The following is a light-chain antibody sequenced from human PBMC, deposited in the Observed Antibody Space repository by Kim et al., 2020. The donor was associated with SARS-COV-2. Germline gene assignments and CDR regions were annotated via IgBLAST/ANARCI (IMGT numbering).Light chain of an antibody. J-gene: IGKJ4*01. CDR1: KSVSSK. CDR3: QQYSNWPPLS. V-gene: IGKV3-15*01. CDR2: CAS. Sequence: SPGERATLYCRASKSVSSKFDWYQHKPGQAPRRLIFCASTRATDIPARFSGSGSGTEFTLTISSLQSEDFAVYYCQQYSNWPPLSFGGGTKVDIK.